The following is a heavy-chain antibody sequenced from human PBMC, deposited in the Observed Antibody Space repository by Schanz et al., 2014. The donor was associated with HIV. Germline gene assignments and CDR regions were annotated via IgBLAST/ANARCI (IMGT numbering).Heavy chain of an antibody. CDR2: ISYDGSSK. D-gene: IGHD2-2*01. Sequence: QVQPVESGGGVVQPGRSQRLSCAASGFIFSSYGMHWVRQAPGKGLEWVAVISYDGSSKYYADSVQGRFTITRDNSKSTLYLQMNSLRAEDTAVYYCAKAYCSGTICPPPYYYGMDVWGQGTTVIVSS. J-gene: IGHJ6*02. CDR3: AKAYCSGTICPPPYYYGMDV. V-gene: IGHV3-30*18. CDR1: GFIFSSYG.